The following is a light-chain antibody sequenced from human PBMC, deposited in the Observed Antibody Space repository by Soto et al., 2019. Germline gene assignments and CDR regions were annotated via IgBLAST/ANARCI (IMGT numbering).Light chain of an antibody. V-gene: IGLV2-14*01. CDR3: YSYTRGNSFWV. J-gene: IGLJ3*02. CDR1: SDDIGGYNH. Sequence: QSALTQPASVSGSPGQSITISCTGTSDDIGGYNHVSWYQHHSGKVPKLIIYEVTNRPSGVSGRFSGSKSGNTASLTISGLQPEDEADYYCYSYTRGNSFWVFGGGTKLTVL. CDR2: EVT.